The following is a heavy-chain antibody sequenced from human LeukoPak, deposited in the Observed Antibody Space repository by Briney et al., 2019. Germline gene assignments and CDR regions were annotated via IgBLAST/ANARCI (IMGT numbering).Heavy chain of an antibody. CDR2: ISWNSGSI. V-gene: IGHV3-9*01. CDR3: AIGLAVAGTLDY. CDR1: GFTFDDYA. Sequence: PGGSLRLSCAASGFTFDDYAMHWVRQAPGKGLEWVSGISWNSGSIGYVDSVKGRFTISRDNAKNSLYLQMNSLRAEDTALYYCAIGLAVAGTLDYWGQGTLVTVSS. D-gene: IGHD6-19*01. J-gene: IGHJ4*02.